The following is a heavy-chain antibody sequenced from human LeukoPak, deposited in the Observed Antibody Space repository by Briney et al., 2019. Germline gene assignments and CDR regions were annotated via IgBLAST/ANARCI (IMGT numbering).Heavy chain of an antibody. CDR1: GASISSGGYS. Sequence: SETLSLTCAVSGASISSGGYSWTWIRQQPGKGLEWIGYIYHSGRTYYNPSLKSRVTISVDRSKNQFSLKLSSVTVADTAVYYCARSLLGYDGSAYYGSGMDVWGQGTTVTVSS. J-gene: IGHJ6*02. D-gene: IGHD3-22*01. V-gene: IGHV4-30-2*01. CDR3: ARSLLGYDGSAYYGSGMDV. CDR2: IYHSGRT.